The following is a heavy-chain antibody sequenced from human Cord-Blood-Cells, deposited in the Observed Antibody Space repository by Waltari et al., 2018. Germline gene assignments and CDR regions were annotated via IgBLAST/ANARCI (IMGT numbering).Heavy chain of an antibody. CDR2: IYYSGST. D-gene: IGHD7-27*01. V-gene: IGHV4-61*01. J-gene: IGHJ4*02. Sequence: QVQLQESGPGLVQPSETLSLTCTVSGGSVSSGSYSWSWIRQPPGKGLEWIGYIYYSGSTNYNPSLKSRVTISVDTSKNQFSRKLSSVTAADTAVYYCARDLGWGLDYWGQGTLVTVSS. CDR3: ARDLGWGLDY. CDR1: GGSVSSGSYS.